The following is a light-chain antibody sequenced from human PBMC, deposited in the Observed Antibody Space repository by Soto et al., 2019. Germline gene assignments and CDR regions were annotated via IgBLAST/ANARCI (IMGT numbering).Light chain of an antibody. V-gene: IGKV3-20*01. CDR2: GAS. J-gene: IGKJ2*01. CDR3: QQYGSSPQYT. Sequence: EIVLTQSPGTLSLSPGERATLSCRASQSVSSSYLAWYQQKPGQAPRLLIYGASSRATGIPDGFSGSGSGTDVTLTISSLEPEDVAVYYCQQYGSSPQYTFGQGTKLEIK. CDR1: QSVSSSY.